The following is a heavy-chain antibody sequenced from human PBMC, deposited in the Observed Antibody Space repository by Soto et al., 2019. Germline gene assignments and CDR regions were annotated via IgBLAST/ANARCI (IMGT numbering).Heavy chain of an antibody. Sequence: QLVESGGGLVQPGGSLRLSCAASGFTLNNYWMHWVRLAPGMGLVWVSRINGDATSTSYADSVKGRFTISRDNARNTLYLQMNSLRAEDTALYYCARGDIAAETFFYYYGMDLWGQGTTVTVS. CDR2: INGDATST. CDR3: ARGDIAAETFFYYYGMDL. V-gene: IGHV3-74*01. D-gene: IGHD6-13*01. J-gene: IGHJ6*02. CDR1: GFTLNNYW.